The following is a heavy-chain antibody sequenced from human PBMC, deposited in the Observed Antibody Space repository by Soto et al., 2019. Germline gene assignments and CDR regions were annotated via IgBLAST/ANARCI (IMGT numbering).Heavy chain of an antibody. Sequence: GSSAKVTCNASGYTIPSHDRSWVRQATGQGLEWMGWMNPNSGNTGHAQKLKGRVTMTMKTSISTAYMELSSLRSDETAAYFCGRDTSNCFDCWSQGLPVTVNS. CDR1: GYTIPSHD. CDR3: GRDTSNCFDC. D-gene: IGHD1-1*01. CDR2: MNPNSGNT. J-gene: IGHJ4*02. V-gene: IGHV1-8*01.